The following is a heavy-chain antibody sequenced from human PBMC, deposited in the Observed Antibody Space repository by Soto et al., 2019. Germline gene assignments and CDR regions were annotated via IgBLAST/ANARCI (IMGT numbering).Heavy chain of an antibody. D-gene: IGHD3-16*02. CDR1: GFTFTSSA. V-gene: IGHV1-58*01. Sequence: AVKVSCKASGFTFTSSAVQWVRQARGQRLEWIGWIVVGSGNTNYAQKFQERVTITRDMSTSTAYMELSSLRSEDTAVYYCAAEISYDYVWGSYRENYYGMDVWGQGTTVTVSS. CDR2: IVVGSGNT. J-gene: IGHJ6*02. CDR3: AAEISYDYVWGSYRENYYGMDV.